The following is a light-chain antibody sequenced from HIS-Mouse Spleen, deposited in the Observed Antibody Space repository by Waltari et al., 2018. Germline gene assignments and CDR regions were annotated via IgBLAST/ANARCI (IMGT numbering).Light chain of an antibody. J-gene: IGLJ2*01. Sequence: QAVLTQPSSLSASPGASASLTCTLRSGINVGTYRIYWYQQKPGSPPQYLLRYKSDSDKQQGSAVPSRFSGSKESSDNAGILLISGLQSEDEADYYCMIWHSSASVFGGGTKLTVL. CDR2: YKSDSDK. CDR3: MIWHSSASV. CDR1: SGINVGTYR. V-gene: IGLV5-45*02.